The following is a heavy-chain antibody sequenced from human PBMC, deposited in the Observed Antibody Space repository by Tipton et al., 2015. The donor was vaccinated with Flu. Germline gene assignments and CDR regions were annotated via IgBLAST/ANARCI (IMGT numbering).Heavy chain of an antibody. CDR2: VHQAGST. V-gene: IGHV4-39*02. J-gene: IGHJ5*02. CDR1: GGSISSTTHY. Sequence: LRLSCSVSGGSISSTTHYWSWIRQPPGKGLEWIGNVHQAGSTYYNPSLRGRVTISLDRPKNHFSLRLTSVTAADAAVYYCARRDYSNYVSDPKAWFDPWGQGTLVTVSS. CDR3: ARRDYSNYVSDPKAWFDP. D-gene: IGHD4-11*01.